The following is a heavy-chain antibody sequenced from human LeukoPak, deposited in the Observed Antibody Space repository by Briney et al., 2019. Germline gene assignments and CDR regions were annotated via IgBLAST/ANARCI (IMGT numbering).Heavy chain of an antibody. V-gene: IGHV3-30*18. CDR1: GFTFSSYG. CDR2: ISYDGSNK. J-gene: IGHJ4*02. CDR3: AKLLWFGESYYFDY. D-gene: IGHD3-10*01. Sequence: GGSLRLSCAASGFTFSSYGMHWVRQAPGKGLEWVAVISYDGSNKYYADSVKGRFTISRDDSKNTLYLQMNSLRAEDTAVYYCAKLLWFGESYYFDYWGQGTLVTVSS.